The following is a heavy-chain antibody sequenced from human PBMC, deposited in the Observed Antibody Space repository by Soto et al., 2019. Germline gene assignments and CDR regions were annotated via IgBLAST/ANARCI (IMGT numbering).Heavy chain of an antibody. V-gene: IGHV4-38-2*01. J-gene: IGHJ4*02. Sequence: SETLSLTCAVSGYSISSGYYWGWIRQPPGKGLEWIGSIYHSGSTYYNPSLKSRVTISVDTSKNQFSLKLSSVTAADTAVYYCATVGVLTGFDYWGQGTLVTVYS. CDR3: ATVGVLTGFDY. CDR1: GYSISSGYY. D-gene: IGHD3-9*01. CDR2: IYHSGST.